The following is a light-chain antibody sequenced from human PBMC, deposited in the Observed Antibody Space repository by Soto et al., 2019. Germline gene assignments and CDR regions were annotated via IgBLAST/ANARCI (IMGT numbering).Light chain of an antibody. CDR3: QQRSDWPWT. Sequence: EIVLTQSPATLSLSPGERATLSCRASQTVGSYLAWFRQTPGQAPRLLIYDTSNRATGIPARFSGGGSGTDFTLTISSLEPEDFAVYYCQQRSDWPWTFGQGSKVDIK. CDR2: DTS. CDR1: QTVGSY. J-gene: IGKJ1*01. V-gene: IGKV3-11*01.